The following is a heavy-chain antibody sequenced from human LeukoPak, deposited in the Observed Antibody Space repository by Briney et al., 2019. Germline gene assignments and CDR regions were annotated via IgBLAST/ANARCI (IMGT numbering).Heavy chain of an antibody. D-gene: IGHD1-7*01. CDR2: INHSGST. J-gene: IGHJ6*03. CDR3: ARNLAISYYYYSYYMDV. Sequence: PSETLSLTCAVYGGSFSGYYWSWIRQPPGKGLEWIGEINHSGSTNYNPTLKSRVTISVDTSKTQFSLKLSSVTAADTAVYYCARNLAISYYYYSYYMDVWGKGTTVTVSS. V-gene: IGHV4-34*01. CDR1: GGSFSGYY.